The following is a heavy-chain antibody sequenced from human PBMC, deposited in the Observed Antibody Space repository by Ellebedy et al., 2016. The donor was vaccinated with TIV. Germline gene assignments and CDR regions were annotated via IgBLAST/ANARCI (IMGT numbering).Heavy chain of an antibody. J-gene: IGHJ5*02. CDR3: ARARTTVTFNWFDP. CDR1: GFTFSSYW. D-gene: IGHD4-17*01. Sequence: GESLKISXAASGFTFSSYWMHWVRQAPGKGLVWVSRINSDGSSTSYADSVKGRFTISRDNAKNTLYLQMNSLRAEDTAVYYCARARTTVTFNWFDPWGQGTLVTVSS. CDR2: INSDGSST. V-gene: IGHV3-74*01.